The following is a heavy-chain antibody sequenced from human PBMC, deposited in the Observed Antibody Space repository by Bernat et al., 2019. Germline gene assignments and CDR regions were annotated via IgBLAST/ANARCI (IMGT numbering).Heavy chain of an antibody. J-gene: IGHJ4*02. V-gene: IGHV3-74*01. Sequence: EVQLVESGGGLVQPGGSLRLSCAASGFTFSSYWMHWVRQAPGKGLVWVSRINSDGSSTSYADSVKGRFTISRDNAKNTLYLQMNSLRAEDTAVCYCARDGGATIHLDYWGQGTLVTVSS. CDR2: INSDGSST. CDR1: GFTFSSYW. D-gene: IGHD1-26*01. CDR3: ARDGGATIHLDY.